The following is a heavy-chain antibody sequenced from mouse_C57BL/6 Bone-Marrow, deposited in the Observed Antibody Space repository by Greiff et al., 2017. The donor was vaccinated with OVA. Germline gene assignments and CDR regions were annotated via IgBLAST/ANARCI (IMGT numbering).Heavy chain of an antibody. CDR3: TTGWAWFAY. Sequence: EVNVVESGAELVRPGASVKLSCTASGFNIKDDYMHWVKQRPEQGLEWIGWIDPENGDTGSGSKFQGKATISAYTSSNTAYLQLSSLTSEDTAVYYCTTGWAWFAYWGQGTRVTVSA. CDR2: IDPENGDT. V-gene: IGHV14-4*01. CDR1: GFNIKDDY. J-gene: IGHJ3*01.